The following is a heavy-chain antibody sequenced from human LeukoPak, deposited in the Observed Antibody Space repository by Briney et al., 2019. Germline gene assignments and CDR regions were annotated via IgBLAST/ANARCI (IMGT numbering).Heavy chain of an antibody. V-gene: IGHV1-69*04. CDR1: GGTFXSYA. J-gene: IGHJ4*02. Sequence: GASVKVSCKASGGTFXSYAISWVRQXPGQGXEWMGRIIPILGIANYAQKFQGRVTITADKSTSTAYMELSSLRSEDTAVYYCARXVTMAFVGRYYFDYWGQGTLVTVSS. CDR2: IIPILGIA. D-gene: IGHD3-10*01. CDR3: ARXVTMAFVGRYYFDY.